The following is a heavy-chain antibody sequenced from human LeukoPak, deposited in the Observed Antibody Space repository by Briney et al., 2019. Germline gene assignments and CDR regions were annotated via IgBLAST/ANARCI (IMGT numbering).Heavy chain of an antibody. CDR2: IYYSGST. D-gene: IGHD6-19*01. Sequence: PSETLSLTCTVSGGSISSSSYYWSWIRQPPGKGLEWIGYIYYSGSTNYNPSLKSRVTISVDTSKNQFSLKLSSVTAADTAVYYCARGHSSGWYYLDYWGQGTLVTVSS. CDR1: GGSISSSSYY. CDR3: ARGHSSGWYYLDY. J-gene: IGHJ4*02. V-gene: IGHV4-61*05.